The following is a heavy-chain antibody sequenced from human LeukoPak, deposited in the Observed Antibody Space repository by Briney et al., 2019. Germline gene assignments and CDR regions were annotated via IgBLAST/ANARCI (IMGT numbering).Heavy chain of an antibody. CDR3: AKSITIFGVGIDAFDI. CDR2: ISSSGSTI. J-gene: IGHJ3*02. CDR1: GFTFSSYE. D-gene: IGHD3-3*01. V-gene: IGHV3-48*03. Sequence: GGSLRLSCAASGFTFSSYEMNWVRQAPGKGLEWVSYISSSGSTIYYADSVKGRFTISRDNAKNSLYLQMNSLRAEYMALYYCAKSITIFGVGIDAFDIWGQGTMVTVSS.